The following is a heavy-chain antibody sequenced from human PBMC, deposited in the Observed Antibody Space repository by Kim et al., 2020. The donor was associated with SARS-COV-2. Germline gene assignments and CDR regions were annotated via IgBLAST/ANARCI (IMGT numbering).Heavy chain of an antibody. CDR3: VRDVQWVAPFDY. CDR1: GFTFSGNW. J-gene: IGHJ4*02. D-gene: IGHD6-19*01. CDR2: IKEDGSEK. V-gene: IGHV3-7*01. Sequence: GGSLRLSCAASGFTFSGNWMSWVRQAPGKGLEWVANIKEDGSEKYYVDSVKGRFTISRDNAKNSLYLQMNSLRAEDMAVYYCVRDVQWVAPFDYWGQGTLVTVSS.